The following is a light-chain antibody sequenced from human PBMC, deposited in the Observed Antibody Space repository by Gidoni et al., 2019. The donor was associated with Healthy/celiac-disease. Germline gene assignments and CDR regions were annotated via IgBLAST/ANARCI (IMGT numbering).Light chain of an antibody. CDR2: KAP. J-gene: IGKJ2*01. CDR1: QSISSW. V-gene: IGKV1-5*03. Sequence: DIQMTQSPSTLSASVGDRVPITCRASQSISSWLAWYQQKPGKAPKLLIYKAPSLESGVPSRFSGSGSGTEFTLTISSLQPDDFATYYCQQYNSYPYTFGQGTKLEIK. CDR3: QQYNSYPYT.